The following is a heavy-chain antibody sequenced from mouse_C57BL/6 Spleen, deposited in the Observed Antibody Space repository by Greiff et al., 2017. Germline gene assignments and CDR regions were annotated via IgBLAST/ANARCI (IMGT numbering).Heavy chain of an antibody. CDR2: IYPGDGDT. CDR1: GYAFSSSW. D-gene: IGHD2-4*01. V-gene: IGHV1-82*01. J-gene: IGHJ4*01. Sequence: QVQLQQSGPELVKPGASVKISCKASGYAFSSSWMNWVKQRPGKGLEWIGRIYPGDGDTNYNGKFKGKATLTADKSSSTAYMQLSSLTSEDSAVYFGARGGLRRGEYYYAMDYWGQGTSVTVSS. CDR3: ARGGLRRGEYYYAMDY.